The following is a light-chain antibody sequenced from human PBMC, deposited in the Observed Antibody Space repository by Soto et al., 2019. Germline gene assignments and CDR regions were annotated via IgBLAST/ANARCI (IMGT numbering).Light chain of an antibody. J-gene: IGKJ2*01. V-gene: IGKV3-20*01. Sequence: EIVLTQSPGTLSLSPGERATLSCRASQSVSDDYLAWFQQKPGQAPRLLIYGASSRATGIPDRFSGSGSGTDFTLTISRLEPEDLAVYYCQQYGSSPGTFGQGTKLEIK. CDR2: GAS. CDR3: QQYGSSPGT. CDR1: QSVSDDY.